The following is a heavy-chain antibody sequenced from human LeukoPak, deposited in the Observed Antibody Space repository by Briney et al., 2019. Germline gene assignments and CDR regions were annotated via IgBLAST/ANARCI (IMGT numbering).Heavy chain of an antibody. V-gene: IGHV5-51*01. CDR2: IYPDDSDT. J-gene: IGHJ5*02. Sequence: GESLKISCKGSGHSFTNSWIAWVRQKPGKGLEWMGIIYPDDSDTRYNPSLQGQVTISADKSISTAYLQWNSLKASDTAMYYCARSAGHCANGVCYSYNWFDPWGQGTLVTVSS. CDR3: ARSAGHCANGVCYSYNWFDP. CDR1: GHSFTNSW. D-gene: IGHD2-8*01.